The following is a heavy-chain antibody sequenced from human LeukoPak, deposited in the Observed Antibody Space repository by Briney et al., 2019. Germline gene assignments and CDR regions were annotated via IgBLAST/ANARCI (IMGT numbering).Heavy chain of an antibody. J-gene: IGHJ4*02. D-gene: IGHD3-10*01. CDR2: IYYSGST. CDR1: GYSISSGYY. CDR3: ARVTTMVRGATNPWRY. Sequence: SETLSLTCNVSGYSISSGYYWSWIRQPPGKGLEWIGYIYYSGSTNYNPSLKSRVTISVDTSKNQFSLKLSSVTAADTAVYYCARVTTMVRGATNPWRYWGQGTLVTVSS. V-gene: IGHV4-59*01.